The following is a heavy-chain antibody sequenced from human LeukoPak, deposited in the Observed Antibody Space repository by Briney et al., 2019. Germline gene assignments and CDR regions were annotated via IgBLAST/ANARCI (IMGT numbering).Heavy chain of an antibody. Sequence: ASVKVSCKASGVTFTSYDINWVRQATGQGLEWMGGMNPNSGSTGYAQKFQGRVTMTRNTSISTAYMELSSLRSEDTAVYYCARLTMVRGVTPAFDIWGQGTMVTVSS. CDR2: MNPNSGST. CDR1: GVTFTSYD. CDR3: ARLTMVRGVTPAFDI. V-gene: IGHV1-8*01. D-gene: IGHD3-10*01. J-gene: IGHJ3*02.